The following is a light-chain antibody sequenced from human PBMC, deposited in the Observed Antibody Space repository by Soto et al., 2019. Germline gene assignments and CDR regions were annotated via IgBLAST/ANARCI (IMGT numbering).Light chain of an antibody. CDR2: DAS. CDR1: QSISSW. Sequence: DIQMTQSPSTLSASVRDRITITCRASQSISSWSAWYQQKPGKAPKLLIYDASSLESGVPSRFSGSGSGTEFTLTISSLQPDDFATYYCQQYNSYSSWTFGQGTKVDIK. CDR3: QQYNSYSSWT. V-gene: IGKV1-5*01. J-gene: IGKJ1*01.